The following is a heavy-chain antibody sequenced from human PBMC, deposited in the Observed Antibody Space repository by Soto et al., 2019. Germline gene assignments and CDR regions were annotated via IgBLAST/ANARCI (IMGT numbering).Heavy chain of an antibody. CDR1: GYTFTNYA. D-gene: IGHD4-4*01. V-gene: IGHV1-3*01. CDR2: INAGDGNT. CDR3: ARGSLQSSPYY. J-gene: IGHJ4*02. Sequence: GASVKVSCKASGYTFTNYAIHWVRQAPGQRLEWMGWINAGDGNTKYSQKFQGRVTITRDTSASTAYMELSSLRSGDTAVYYCARGSLQSSPYYWGQGTLVTVSS.